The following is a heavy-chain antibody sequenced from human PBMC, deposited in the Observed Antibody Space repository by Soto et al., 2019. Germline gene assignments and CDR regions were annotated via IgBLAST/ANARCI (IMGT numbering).Heavy chain of an antibody. V-gene: IGHV4-39*01. CDR2: IYYSGST. J-gene: IGHJ4*02. CDR1: GGSISSSSYY. CDR3: ATSYSSSWALDY. Sequence: SETLSLTCTVSGGSISSSSYYWGWIRQPPGKGLEWIGSIYYSGSTYYNPSLKSRVTISVDTSKNQFSLKLSSVTAADTAVYYCATSYSSSWALDYWGQGTLVTVSS. D-gene: IGHD6-13*01.